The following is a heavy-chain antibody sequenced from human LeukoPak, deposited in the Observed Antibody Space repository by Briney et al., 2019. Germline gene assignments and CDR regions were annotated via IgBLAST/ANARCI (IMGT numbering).Heavy chain of an antibody. D-gene: IGHD6-19*01. CDR1: GYSISSGYY. CDR2: IYHSGST. CDR3: ARVLIAVYYFDY. Sequence: PSETLSLTCAVSGYSISSGYYWGWIRQPPGKGLEWIGSIYHSGSTYYNTSLKSRVTISVDTSKNQFSLKLSSLTAADTAVYYWARVLIAVYYFDYWGQGTLVTVSS. J-gene: IGHJ4*02. V-gene: IGHV4-38-2*01.